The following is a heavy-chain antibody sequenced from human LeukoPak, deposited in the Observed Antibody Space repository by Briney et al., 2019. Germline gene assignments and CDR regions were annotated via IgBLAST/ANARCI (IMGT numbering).Heavy chain of an antibody. V-gene: IGHV1-2*02. CDR1: GYTFTGYY. J-gene: IGHJ6*03. CDR3: ARATYYDSSGYPGPYYMDV. Sequence: GASVKVSCKASGYTFTGYYMHWVRQAPGRGLEWMGWINPNSGGTNYAQKFQGRVTMTRDTSISTAYMELSRLRSDDTAVYYCARATYYDSSGYPGPYYMDVWGKGTTVTVSS. CDR2: INPNSGGT. D-gene: IGHD3-22*01.